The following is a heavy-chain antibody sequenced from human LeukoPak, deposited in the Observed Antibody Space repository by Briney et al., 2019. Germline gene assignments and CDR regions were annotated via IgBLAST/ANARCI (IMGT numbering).Heavy chain of an antibody. CDR2: ISAYNGNT. D-gene: IGHD1/OR15-1a*01. V-gene: IGHV1-18*01. J-gene: IGHJ5*02. CDR1: GYTFTSYG. Sequence: ASVKVSCKASGYTFTSYGISWVRQAPGQGLEWMGWISAYNGNTNYAQKLQGRVTMTTDTSTSTAYMELRSLRSDDTAVNYCARSGHRGWGRTGTYNWFDPWGQGTLVTVSS. CDR3: ARSGHRGWGRTGTYNWFDP.